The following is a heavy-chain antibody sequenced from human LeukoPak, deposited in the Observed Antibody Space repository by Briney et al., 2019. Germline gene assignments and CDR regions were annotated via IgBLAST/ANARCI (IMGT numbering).Heavy chain of an antibody. Sequence: GGSLRLSCAASGFTFSSYGMHRVRQAPGKGLEWVAVISYDGSNKYYADSVKGRFTISRDNSKNTLYLQMNSLRAEDTAVYYCARDSLGDYWGQGTLVTVSS. CDR2: ISYDGSNK. V-gene: IGHV3-30*03. CDR3: ARDSLGDY. CDR1: GFTFSSYG. J-gene: IGHJ4*02.